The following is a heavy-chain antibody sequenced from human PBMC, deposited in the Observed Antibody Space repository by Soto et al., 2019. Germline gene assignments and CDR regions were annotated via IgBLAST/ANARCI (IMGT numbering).Heavy chain of an antibody. CDR2: INPNSGGT. CDR1: GYTFTGYY. D-gene: IGHD3-10*01. Sequence: ASVKVSCKASGYTFTGYYMHWVRQAPGQGLEWMGWINPNSGGTNYAQKFQGWVTMTRDTSISTAYMELSRLRSDDTAVYYCARDGTTMVRGVTYVYYYYGMDVWGQGTTVTV. V-gene: IGHV1-2*04. CDR3: ARDGTTMVRGVTYVYYYYGMDV. J-gene: IGHJ6*02.